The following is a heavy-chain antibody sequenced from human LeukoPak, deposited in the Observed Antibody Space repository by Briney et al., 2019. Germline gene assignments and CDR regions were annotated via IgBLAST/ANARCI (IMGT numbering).Heavy chain of an antibody. CDR1: GYTFTGYY. J-gene: IGHJ4*02. CDR3: ARVTVDSSSWWY. CDR2: INPNSGGT. V-gene: IGHV1-2*02. Sequence: RASVKVSCKASGYTFTGYYMHWVRQAPGQGLEWMGWINPNSGGTNYAQKFQGRVTMTRDTSISTAYMELSRLRSDDTAVYYCARVTVDSSSWWYWGQGTLVTVSS. D-gene: IGHD6-13*01.